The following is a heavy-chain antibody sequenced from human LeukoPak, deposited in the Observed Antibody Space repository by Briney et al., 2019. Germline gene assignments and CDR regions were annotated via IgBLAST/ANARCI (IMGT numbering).Heavy chain of an antibody. Sequence: GGSLRLSCAVSGVSFSSYSMNWVRQAPGKGLEWVSYISGGSTTIHYTDSVKGRFTISRDNINNALYLQMNSLRDEDTAVYYCARERGNYSRYWGQGTLVTVSS. J-gene: IGHJ4*02. V-gene: IGHV3-48*02. CDR1: GVSFSSYS. CDR3: ARERGNYSRY. CDR2: ISGGSTTI.